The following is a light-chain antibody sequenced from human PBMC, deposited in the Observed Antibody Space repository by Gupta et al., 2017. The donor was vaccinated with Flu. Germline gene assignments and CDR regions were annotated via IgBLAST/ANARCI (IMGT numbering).Light chain of an antibody. CDR3: QQSYSTPF. Sequence: IQMTQSPSSLSASVGDRVSITCRASQSIASYLNWYQQKPGKAPQLLIYAASNLQSGVPSRFSGSGSGTDFTLTISSVQPEDFATYYCQQSYSTPFFGPGTKVDI. CDR1: QSIASY. V-gene: IGKV1-39*01. CDR2: AAS. J-gene: IGKJ3*01.